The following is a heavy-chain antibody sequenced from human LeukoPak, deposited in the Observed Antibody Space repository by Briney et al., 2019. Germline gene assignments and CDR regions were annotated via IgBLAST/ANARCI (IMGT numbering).Heavy chain of an antibody. CDR1: GFTLSTYG. V-gene: IGHV3-13*01. D-gene: IGHD3-10*01. J-gene: IGHJ3*02. Sequence: GGSLRLSCAASGFTLSTYGMHWVRQDIGKGLEWVSAIGTAGNTYYRDSVKGRFTISRENAKNSFYLQMNSLRVGDTAVYYCARLVRGVTDSFDIWGQGTMVTVSS. CDR2: IGTAGNT. CDR3: ARLVRGVTDSFDI.